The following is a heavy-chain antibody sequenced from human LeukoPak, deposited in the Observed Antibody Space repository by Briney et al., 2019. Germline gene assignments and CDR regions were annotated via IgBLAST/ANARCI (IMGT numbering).Heavy chain of an antibody. V-gene: IGHV4-59*01. CDR3: ARAVEGATTYYFDY. J-gene: IGHJ4*02. CDR1: GGSISSYY. D-gene: IGHD1-26*01. Sequence: SETLSLTCTLSGGSISSYYWSWIRQPPGKGLEWIGYIYYSGSTNYNPSLKSRVTISVDTSKNQFSLKLSSVTAADTAVYYCARAVEGATTYYFDYWGQGTLVTVSS. CDR2: IYYSGST.